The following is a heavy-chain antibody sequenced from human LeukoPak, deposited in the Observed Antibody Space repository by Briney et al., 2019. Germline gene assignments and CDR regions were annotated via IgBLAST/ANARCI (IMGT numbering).Heavy chain of an antibody. CDR1: GFTVSSNY. D-gene: IGHD3-3*01. CDR3: ARGDYDFWSGYYTGYYYYYMDA. J-gene: IGHJ6*03. CDR2: LYSGGAT. Sequence: GGSLRLSCAASGFTVSSNYMIWVRQAPGKGLEWVSFLYSGGATYYADSMKGRFTISRDNSKNTVYLQMNSLRAEDTAVYYCARGDYDFWSGYYTGYYYYYMDAWGKGTTVTVSS. V-gene: IGHV3-66*01.